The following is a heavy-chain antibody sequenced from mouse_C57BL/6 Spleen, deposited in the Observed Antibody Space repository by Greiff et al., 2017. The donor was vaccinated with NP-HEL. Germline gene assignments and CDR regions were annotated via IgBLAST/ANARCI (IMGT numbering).Heavy chain of an antibody. V-gene: IGHV1-5*01. CDR2: IYPGNSDT. D-gene: IGHD2-4*01. J-gene: IGHJ4*01. Sequence: DVKLQESGTVLARPGASVKMSCKTSGYTFTSYWMHWVKQRPGQGLEWIGAIYPGNSDTSYNQKFKGKAKLTAVTSASTAYMELSSLTNEDSAVYYCMITTRNYYAMDYWGQGTSVTVSS. CDR3: MITTRNYYAMDY. CDR1: GYTFTSYW.